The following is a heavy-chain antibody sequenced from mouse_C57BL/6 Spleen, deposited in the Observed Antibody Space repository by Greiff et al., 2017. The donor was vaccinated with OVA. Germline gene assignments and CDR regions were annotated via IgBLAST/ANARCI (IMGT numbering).Heavy chain of an antibody. Sequence: EVKVVESGGGLVQPGGSMKLSCVASGFTFSNYWMNWVRQSAEKGLEWVAQIRLKSDNYATHYAESVKGRFTISRDDSKSSVYLQMNNLRAEDTGIYYCTVTTVVAEYWYFDVWGTGTTVTVSS. CDR1: GFTFSNYW. V-gene: IGHV6-3*01. D-gene: IGHD1-1*01. J-gene: IGHJ1*03. CDR2: IRLKSDNYAT. CDR3: TVTTVVAEYWYFDV.